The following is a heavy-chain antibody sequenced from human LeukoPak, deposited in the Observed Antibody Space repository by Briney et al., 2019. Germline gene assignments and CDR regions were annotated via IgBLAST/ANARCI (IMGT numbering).Heavy chain of an antibody. V-gene: IGHV3-9*03. D-gene: IGHD6-13*01. CDR3: AKDTHRYSSSWYYFDY. CDR1: GFTVSSNY. CDR2: ISWNSGSI. J-gene: IGHJ4*02. Sequence: GGSLRLSCAASGFTVSSNYMSWVRQAPGKGLEWVSGISWNSGSIGYADSVKGRFTISRDNAKNSLYLQMNSLRAEDMALYYCAKDTHRYSSSWYYFDYWGQGTLATVSS.